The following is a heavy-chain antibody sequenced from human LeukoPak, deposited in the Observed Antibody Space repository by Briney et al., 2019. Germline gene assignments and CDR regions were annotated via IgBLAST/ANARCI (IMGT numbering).Heavy chain of an antibody. CDR1: GGSISSSSYY. Sequence: PSETLSLTCTVSGGSISSSSYYWGWIRQPPGKGLEWIGTIYYSGSTYYNPSLKSRVTISVDTSKNQFSLKLSSVTAADTAVYYCARLILRVTMVRGVIIRASWFDYWGREPWSPSPQ. CDR3: ARLILRVTMVRGVIIRASWFDY. CDR2: IYYSGST. V-gene: IGHV4-39*07. J-gene: IGHJ4*02. D-gene: IGHD3-10*01.